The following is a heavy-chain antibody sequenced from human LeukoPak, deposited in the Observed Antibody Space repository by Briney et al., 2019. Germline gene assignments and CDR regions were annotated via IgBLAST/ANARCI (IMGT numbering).Heavy chain of an antibody. Sequence: GRCLRLSCAASGFTFDDYAMHWGRRAPGKGLEWVSLISGDGGSTYYADSVKGRFTISGDNSKNSLYLQMNSLRTEDTALYYCAKDDYYGSGSYYGSFDYWGQGTLVTVSS. D-gene: IGHD3-10*01. V-gene: IGHV3-43*02. CDR3: AKDDYYGSGSYYGSFDY. CDR2: ISGDGGST. CDR1: GFTFDDYA. J-gene: IGHJ4*02.